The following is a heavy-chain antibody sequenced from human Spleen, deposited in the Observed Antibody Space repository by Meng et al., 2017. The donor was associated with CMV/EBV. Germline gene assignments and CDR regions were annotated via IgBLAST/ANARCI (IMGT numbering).Heavy chain of an antibody. J-gene: IGHJ6*02. V-gene: IGHV1-18*01. CDR3: ARVQPDYFYSGLDV. CDR1: GYRFSNFG. CDR2: ISNYNGNT. Sequence: ASVKVSCKASGYRFSNFGITWVRKAPGQGLEWMAWISNYNGNTKYAQKIQGRVTLTTDTSTSTAYMELRSLRSDDTAVYYCARVQPDYFYSGLDVWGQGTSVTVSS. D-gene: IGHD2-2*01.